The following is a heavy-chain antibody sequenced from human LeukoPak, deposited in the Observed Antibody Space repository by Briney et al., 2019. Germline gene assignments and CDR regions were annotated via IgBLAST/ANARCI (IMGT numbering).Heavy chain of an antibody. Sequence: PSETLSLTCTVSGGSISSYYWSWIRQPPGKGLEWIGYIYYSGSTNYNPSLKSRVTISVDRSETQFSLKLSSVTAADTAVYYCARGSITIFGVVIQDYWGQGTLVTVSS. V-gene: IGHV4-59*01. CDR3: ARGSITIFGVVIQDY. D-gene: IGHD3-3*01. CDR1: GGSISSYY. CDR2: IYYSGST. J-gene: IGHJ4*02.